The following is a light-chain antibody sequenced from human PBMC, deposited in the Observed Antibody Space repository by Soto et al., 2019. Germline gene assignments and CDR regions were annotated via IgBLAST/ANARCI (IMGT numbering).Light chain of an antibody. CDR1: QDISNY. CDR2: EAS. CDR3: QKYNDAPRT. Sequence: QMTQSPSSLCASVGDRVTITCRASQDISNYLAWYQQKPGGAPKLLIYEASTLQSGVPSRFSGSGSGADFTLTISSLQPEDVAIYYCQKYNDAPRTLGQGTRVEMK. J-gene: IGKJ1*01. V-gene: IGKV1-27*01.